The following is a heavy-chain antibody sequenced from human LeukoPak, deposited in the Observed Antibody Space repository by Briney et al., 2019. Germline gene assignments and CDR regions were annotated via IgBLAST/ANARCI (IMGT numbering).Heavy chain of an antibody. CDR2: ISSSSSYI. V-gene: IGHV3-21*01. CDR1: GFTFSSYS. CDR3: AKSPKSSGYDYYYYYGMDV. J-gene: IGHJ6*02. Sequence: GGSLRLSCAASGFTFSSYSMNSGRQAPGKGLEWVSSISSSSSYIYYADSVKGRFTISRDNAKNSLYLQMNSLRAEDTAVYYCAKSPKSSGYDYYYYYGMDVWGQGTTVTVSS. D-gene: IGHD3-22*01.